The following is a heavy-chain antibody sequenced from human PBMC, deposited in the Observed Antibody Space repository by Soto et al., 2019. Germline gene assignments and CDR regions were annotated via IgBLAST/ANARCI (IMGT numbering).Heavy chain of an antibody. CDR3: AGDPDSHYNDSHASSYP. CDR1: GGTFSTYT. J-gene: IGHJ5*02. Sequence: SVKVCCKASGGTFSTYTITWVRQSPGQGLEWMGRIIPIIGIINYAQKFQGRVTISADKFTGTAYMELTGLRSDDTAVYYCAGDPDSHYNDSHASSYPWGQGTLVTVS. D-gene: IGHD4-4*01. CDR2: IIPIIGII. V-gene: IGHV1-69*04.